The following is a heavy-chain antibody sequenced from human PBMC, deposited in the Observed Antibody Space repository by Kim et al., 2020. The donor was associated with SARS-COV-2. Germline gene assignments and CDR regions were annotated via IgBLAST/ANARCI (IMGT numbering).Heavy chain of an antibody. V-gene: IGHV3-23*01. CDR2: ISDSGGSA. J-gene: IGHJ3*02. CDR1: GFTFRTYA. D-gene: IGHD3-10*01. Sequence: GGSLRLSCAASGFTFRTYAMSWVRQAPGKGLEWVSAISDSGGSAFYADSVKGRFTISRDNSKNTLFLQMNSLRAEDTAIYFCATDLQYYYGSGTYNAFDIWGQGTMVTVSS. CDR3: ATDLQYYYGSGTYNAFDI.